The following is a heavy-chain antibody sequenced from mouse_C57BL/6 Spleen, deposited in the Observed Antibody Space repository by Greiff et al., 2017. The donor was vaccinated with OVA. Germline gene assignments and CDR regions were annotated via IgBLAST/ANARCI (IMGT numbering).Heavy chain of an antibody. CDR3: ARDETNYDWFAY. Sequence: VQLQQPGAELVRPGSSVKLSCKASGYTFTSYWMHWVKQRPIQGLEWIGNIDPSDSETHYNQKFKDKATLTVDKSSSTAYMQLSSLTSEDSAVYYCARDETNYDWFAYWGQGTLVTVSA. CDR1: GYTFTSYW. V-gene: IGHV1-52*01. D-gene: IGHD2-4*01. J-gene: IGHJ3*01. CDR2: IDPSDSET.